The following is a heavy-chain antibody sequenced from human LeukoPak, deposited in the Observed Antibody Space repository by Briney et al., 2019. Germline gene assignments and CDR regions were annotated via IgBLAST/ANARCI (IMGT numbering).Heavy chain of an antibody. V-gene: IGHV3-23*01. D-gene: IGHD6-19*01. CDR2: ISNSGGST. CDR3: AKGPWDSSGWLGFDY. J-gene: IGHJ4*02. CDR1: GFSFGSYA. Sequence: GGSLRLSCAASGFSFGSYAMSWVRQAPGKGLEWVSTISNSGGSTYYADSVKGRFIISRDNSKNTLYLQMSSLRAEDTAVYYCAKGPWDSSGWLGFDYWGQGVLVTVSS.